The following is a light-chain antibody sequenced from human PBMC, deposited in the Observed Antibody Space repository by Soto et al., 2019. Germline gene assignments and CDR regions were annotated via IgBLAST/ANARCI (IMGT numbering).Light chain of an antibody. CDR2: AAS. CDR3: QHYGGMWA. Sequence: DMQVTQAPSSLSASVGDRVHNTCRASQSISSYLNWYQQKPGIAPKLLIYAASSLQSGVPSRFSGSGSGTEFILTISRLQADDFATYCCQHYGGMWAFGQGTKVDIK. V-gene: IGKV1-39*01. CDR1: QSISSY. J-gene: IGKJ1*01.